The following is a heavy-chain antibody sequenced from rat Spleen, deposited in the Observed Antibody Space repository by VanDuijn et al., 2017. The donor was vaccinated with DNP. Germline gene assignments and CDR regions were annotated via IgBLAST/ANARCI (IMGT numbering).Heavy chain of an antibody. CDR1: GFTFSRYW. J-gene: IGHJ2*01. Sequence: EVQLVETGGGLVQPGKSLKLSCVASGFTFSRYWMYWIRQAPGKGLEWVASITNSGGSTYYPDSVKGRFTISRDNAQNTLYLQMNSLRSEDTATYYCTTLSFITTVVGDYWGQGVMVTVSS. CDR2: ITNSGGST. CDR3: TTLSFITTVVGDY. V-gene: IGHV5-31*01. D-gene: IGHD1-1*01.